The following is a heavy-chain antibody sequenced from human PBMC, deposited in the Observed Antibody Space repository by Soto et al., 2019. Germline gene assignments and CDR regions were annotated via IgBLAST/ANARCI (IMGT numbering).Heavy chain of an antibody. CDR1: GFTFDDYA. Sequence: EVQLVESGGGLVQPVRSLRLSCAASGFTFDDYAMHWVRQAPGKGLEWVSGISWNSGSIGYADSVKGRFTISRDNAKNSLYLQMNILRADDTALYYCAKDLSRSYYGSGSYSKWGQGSLVTVSS. V-gene: IGHV3-9*01. CDR3: AKDLSRSYYGSGSYSK. J-gene: IGHJ4*02. D-gene: IGHD3-10*01. CDR2: ISWNSGSI.